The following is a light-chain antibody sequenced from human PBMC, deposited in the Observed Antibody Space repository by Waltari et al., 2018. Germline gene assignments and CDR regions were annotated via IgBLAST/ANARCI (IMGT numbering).Light chain of an antibody. CDR1: QNLSSNF. J-gene: IGKJ2*01. V-gene: IGKV3-20*01. CDR3: QQYGTSPYT. CDR2: GAA. Sequence: IVLTQSPGTLSLSPRDKASLSCKASQNLSSNFLAWYRQRPGQPPGLLIHGAAKRAAGIPDTFSGSGSGTDFTLTISRLEAEDSAVYYCQQYGTSPYTFGQGTKVEIK.